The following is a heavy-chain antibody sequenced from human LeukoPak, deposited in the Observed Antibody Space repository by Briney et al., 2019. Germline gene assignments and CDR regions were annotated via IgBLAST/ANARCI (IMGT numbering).Heavy chain of an antibody. D-gene: IGHD2-2*01. Sequence: GASVRGSCTASGYTFTGYYMHGVRQAPGQGLEWMGRINPNSGGTNYAQKFQGRVTRTRETSISTAYIELSRLRSDDTAVYYCAREGGLVPAAIYYYYGMDVWGQGTTVSVSS. J-gene: IGHJ6*02. CDR1: GYTFTGYY. CDR2: INPNSGGT. V-gene: IGHV1-2*06. CDR3: AREGGLVPAAIYYYYGMDV.